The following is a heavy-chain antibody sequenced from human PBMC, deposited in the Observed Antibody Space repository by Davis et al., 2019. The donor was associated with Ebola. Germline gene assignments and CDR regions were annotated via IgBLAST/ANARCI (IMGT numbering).Heavy chain of an antibody. J-gene: IGHJ4*02. V-gene: IGHV3-9*01. Sequence: SLKISCAASGFTFDDYAMHWVRQAPGKGLEWVSGISWNSGSIGYADSVKGRFTISRDNAKNSLYLQMNSLRAEDTALYYCAKAAAAGTGVFDYWGQGTLVTVSS. D-gene: IGHD6-13*01. CDR2: ISWNSGSI. CDR1: GFTFDDYA. CDR3: AKAAAAGTGVFDY.